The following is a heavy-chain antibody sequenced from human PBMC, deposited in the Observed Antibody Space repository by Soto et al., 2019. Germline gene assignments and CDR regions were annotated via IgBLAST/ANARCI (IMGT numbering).Heavy chain of an antibody. V-gene: IGHV5-51*01. CDR2: IYPGDSDT. J-gene: IGHJ3*02. CDR3: ARLTYYYDSSGYSDVFDI. CDR1: GYSFTSYW. D-gene: IGHD3-22*01. Sequence: GESLKNSCKGSGYSFTSYWIGWVRQMAGKGLEWMGIIYPGDSDTRYSPSFQGPVTLSADKSISTAYLQWSSLKASDTAMYYCARLTYYYDSSGYSDVFDIWAQGTMVPVSS.